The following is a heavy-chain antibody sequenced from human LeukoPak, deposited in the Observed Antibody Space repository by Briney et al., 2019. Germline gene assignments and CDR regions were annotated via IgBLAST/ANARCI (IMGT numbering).Heavy chain of an antibody. J-gene: IGHJ3*02. CDR3: ASPGGAFDI. CDR2: IYYSGST. D-gene: IGHD3-16*01. CDR1: GGSISSSSYY. V-gene: IGHV4-39*07. Sequence: PSETLSLTCTVSGGSISSSSYYWGWIRQPPGKGLEWIGSIYYSGSTYYNPSLKSRVTISVDTSKNQFSLKLSSVTAADTAVYYCASPGGAFDIWGQGTMVTVSS.